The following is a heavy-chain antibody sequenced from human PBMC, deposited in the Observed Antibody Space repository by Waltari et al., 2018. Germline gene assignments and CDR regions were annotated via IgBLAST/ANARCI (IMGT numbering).Heavy chain of an antibody. CDR2: IIPIFGTA. D-gene: IGHD3-22*01. CDR3: AKDYYDSSGYSYNWFDP. Sequence: QVQLVQSGAEVKKPGSSVKVSCKASGGTFSSYAISWVRQAPGQGLEWMGGIIPIFGTANYAQKFQGRVTITTDESTSTAYMELSSLRSEDTAVYYCAKDYYDSSGYSYNWFDPWAREPWSPSPQ. CDR1: GGTFSSYA. J-gene: IGHJ5*02. V-gene: IGHV1-69*05.